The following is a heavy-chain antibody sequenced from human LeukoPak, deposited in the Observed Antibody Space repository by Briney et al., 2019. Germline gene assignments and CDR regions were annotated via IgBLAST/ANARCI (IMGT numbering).Heavy chain of an antibody. Sequence: GGSLRLSCAASGFTFSDYYMGWMRQAPGKGLEWLSHISSSSSFTHYADSVEGRFTISRDNAKNSLYLQMNSLRAEDTALYYCARDLFSGYDPRTFDLWGQGTLVTVSS. CDR3: ARDLFSGYDPRTFDL. V-gene: IGHV3-11*06. D-gene: IGHD5-12*01. CDR1: GFTFSDYY. J-gene: IGHJ4*02. CDR2: ISSSSSFT.